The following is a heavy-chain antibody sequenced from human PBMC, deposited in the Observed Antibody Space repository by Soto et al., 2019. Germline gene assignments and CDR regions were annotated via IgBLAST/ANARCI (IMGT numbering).Heavy chain of an antibody. V-gene: IGHV1-2*02. D-gene: IGHD1-26*01. Sequence: ASVKVSCKASGYTFSDYYVHWVREAPGQGLEWMGWINPSSGGTIYTQRFQGRVTMTRDTSISTVYMELSRLTSDDTAIYYCAREMGVIGAPGYTWFDPWGQGALVTVSS. J-gene: IGHJ5*02. CDR2: INPSSGGT. CDR1: GYTFSDYY. CDR3: AREMGVIGAPGYTWFDP.